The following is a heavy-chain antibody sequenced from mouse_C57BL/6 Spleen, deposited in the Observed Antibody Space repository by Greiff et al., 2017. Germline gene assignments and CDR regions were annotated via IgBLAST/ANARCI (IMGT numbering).Heavy chain of an antibody. D-gene: IGHD1-2*01. CDR2: IYPRDGST. CDR1: GYTFTDHT. Sequence: VQLQESDAELVKPGASVKISCKVSGYTFTDHTIHWMKQRPEQGLEWIGYIYPRDGSTKYNEKFKGKATLTADKSSSTAYMQLNSLTSEDCAVYFCAKIYVPYWGYFDVWGTGTTVTVSS. CDR3: AKIYVPYWGYFDV. V-gene: IGHV1-78*01. J-gene: IGHJ1*03.